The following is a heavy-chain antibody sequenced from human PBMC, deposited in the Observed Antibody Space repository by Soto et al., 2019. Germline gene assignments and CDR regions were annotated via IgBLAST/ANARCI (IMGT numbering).Heavy chain of an antibody. V-gene: IGHV3-23*01. J-gene: IGHJ5*02. CDR2: ITNTGITT. D-gene: IGHD4-17*01. Sequence: GGSLRLSCAASGFGFSTNALSWVRQAPGKGLEWLSSITNTGITTHYADSVKGRFTISRENSRNTLHLQMNNLRVDDTAVYYCAKGFDYGDTKHIDLWGQGTLVTGSS. CDR1: GFGFSTNA. CDR3: AKGFDYGDTKHIDL.